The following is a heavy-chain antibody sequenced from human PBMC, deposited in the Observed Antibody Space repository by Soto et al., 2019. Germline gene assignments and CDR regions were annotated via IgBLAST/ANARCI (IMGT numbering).Heavy chain of an antibody. V-gene: IGHV3-11*01. CDR2: IGHTGTTI. CDR1: GFTFSGYY. J-gene: IGHJ4*03. Sequence: QVQLVVSGGGLVKPGGSLRLSCAASGFTFSGYYMSWIRQDPGKGLEWVSYIGHTGTTIYYADSVKGRFTISRDNAKNSLYLQMNSLRAEDTAVYYCARDDRTGTAVLHYWGQGTLVTVSS. D-gene: IGHD1-1*01. CDR3: ARDDRTGTAVLHY.